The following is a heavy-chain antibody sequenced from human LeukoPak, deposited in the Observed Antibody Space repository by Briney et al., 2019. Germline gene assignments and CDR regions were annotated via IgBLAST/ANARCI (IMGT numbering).Heavy chain of an antibody. D-gene: IGHD3-10*01. CDR2: ISFDGSNK. Sequence: RPGGSLRLSCAVSGFTFSDYGMHWVRQAPGKGLEWVAVISFDGSNKYYADSVKGRFTISRDNSKNTLYLQMNSLRAEDTAVYYCAKDPSYYGSGSYVDYWGQGTLVTVSS. CDR1: GFTFSDYG. V-gene: IGHV3-30*18. J-gene: IGHJ4*02. CDR3: AKDPSYYGSGSYVDY.